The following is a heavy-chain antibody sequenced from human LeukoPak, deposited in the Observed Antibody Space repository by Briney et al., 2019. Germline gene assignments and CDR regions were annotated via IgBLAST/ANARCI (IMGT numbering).Heavy chain of an antibody. CDR1: GYMFTGYY. Sequence: ASVKVLCKASGYMFTGYYIHWVRQAPGQGLEWMGWINPNSGGTNYAQKFQGRVTMTRDTSISTAYMELSSLRSDDTAVYYCARGYCSGDCFTLFDYWGQGTLVTVSS. V-gene: IGHV1-2*02. CDR2: INPNSGGT. J-gene: IGHJ4*02. CDR3: ARGYCSGDCFTLFDY. D-gene: IGHD2-21*02.